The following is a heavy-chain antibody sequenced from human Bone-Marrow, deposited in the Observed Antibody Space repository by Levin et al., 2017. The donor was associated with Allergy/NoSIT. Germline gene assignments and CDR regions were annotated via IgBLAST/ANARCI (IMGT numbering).Heavy chain of an antibody. D-gene: IGHD2-2*01. V-gene: IGHV3-53*01. CDR3: ARHPASMALGDY. CDR1: GFTVSSNY. J-gene: IGHJ4*02. CDR2: VYSGGNT. Sequence: PGGSLRLSCAASGFTVSSNYMTWVRQAPGKGLEWVSSVYSGGNTYYADSVKGRFTISRDKSKNTLYLQMNSLRVEDTAGYYCARHPASMALGDYWGQGTLVTVSS.